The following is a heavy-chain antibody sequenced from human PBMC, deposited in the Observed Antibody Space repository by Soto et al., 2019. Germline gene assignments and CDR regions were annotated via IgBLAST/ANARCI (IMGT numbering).Heavy chain of an antibody. D-gene: IGHD2-8*01. CDR2: MNPNSGNT. J-gene: IGHJ4*02. V-gene: IGHV1-8*01. CDR1: GYTFTSYD. Sequence: ASVKVSCKASGYTFTSYDINWVRQATGQGLEWMGWMNPNSGNTGYAQKFQGRVTMTRNTSISTAYMELSSLRSEDTAVYYCARGHRYCTNGVCSTPIDYWGQGTLVTVSS. CDR3: ARGHRYCTNGVCSTPIDY.